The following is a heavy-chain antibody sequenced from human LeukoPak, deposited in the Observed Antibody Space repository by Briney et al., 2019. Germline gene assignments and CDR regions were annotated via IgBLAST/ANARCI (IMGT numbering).Heavy chain of an antibody. D-gene: IGHD3-22*01. Sequence: SETLSLTCAVYGCFFSGYYWRWIRQPPGKGLEWIGEINHSGSTNYNPYLKSRLTISVDTSKKQFSLKLSSVTAADTAVYYCARGGTYYYDSSGSYWFDPWGQGTLVTVSS. CDR2: INHSGST. CDR3: ARGGTYYYDSSGSYWFDP. J-gene: IGHJ5*02. V-gene: IGHV4-34*01. CDR1: GCFFSGYY.